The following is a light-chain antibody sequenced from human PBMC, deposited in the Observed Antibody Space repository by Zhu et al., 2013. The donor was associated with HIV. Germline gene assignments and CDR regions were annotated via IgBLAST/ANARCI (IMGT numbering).Light chain of an antibody. CDR2: AAS. CDR3: QHVNDNPA. CDR1: QVINTY. V-gene: IGKV1-9*01. Sequence: DIQMTQSPSFLSASIGDRVTITCRASQVINTYLAWYQHEPGKAPTLLIYAASTLQSGVPLRFGGRGSGTAFTLTISGLRPEDFATYYCQHVNDNPAFGPGTTVDV. J-gene: IGKJ3*01.